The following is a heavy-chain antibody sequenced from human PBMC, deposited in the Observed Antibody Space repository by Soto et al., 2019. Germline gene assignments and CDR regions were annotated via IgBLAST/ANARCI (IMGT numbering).Heavy chain of an antibody. Sequence: GGSTRISCAAYGFTFSRNSMSWFCEALWWGLGCVSDISSSSRTIFYADSVRGRFTISRDNAKCSLFLQMNSLIDEDTAVYYCAREPLSRGARFFDYWGQGT. J-gene: IGHJ4*02. CDR3: AREPLSRGARFFDY. V-gene: IGHV3-48*02. CDR1: GFTFSRNS. CDR2: ISSSSRTI. D-gene: IGHD3-3*01.